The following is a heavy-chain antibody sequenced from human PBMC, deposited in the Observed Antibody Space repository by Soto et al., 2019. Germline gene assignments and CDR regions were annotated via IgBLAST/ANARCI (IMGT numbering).Heavy chain of an antibody. Sequence: EVQLVESGGGLVKPGGSLRLSCAASGFTFSNAWMNWVCQAPGNGMEWVGRIKSKSDDGTRDYAAPVKGRFTISSDDSKNTLHLQMNSLTSQDTAVYYCSTELGHYQLPYSIDDWGQGTLVSVSS. CDR2: IKSKSDDGTR. V-gene: IGHV3-15*01. CDR3: STELGHYQLPYSIDD. CDR1: GFTFSNAW. J-gene: IGHJ4*02. D-gene: IGHD2-2*02.